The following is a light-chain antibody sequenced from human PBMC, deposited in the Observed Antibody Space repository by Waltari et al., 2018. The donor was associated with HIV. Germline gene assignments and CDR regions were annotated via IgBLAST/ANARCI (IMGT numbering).Light chain of an antibody. CDR1: QSVVYSGDNKNY. Sequence: VMTQSPDSLAVSQGDRATIKCKSSQSVVYSGDNKNYLAWYQQKPGQPPKLLIYWASNRGSDVPDRFNASESATDFTLTITNVRAEDAALYVCQQYCKTPWTFGQGTKVEIK. J-gene: IGKJ1*01. V-gene: IGKV4-1*01. CDR2: WAS. CDR3: QQYCKTPWT.